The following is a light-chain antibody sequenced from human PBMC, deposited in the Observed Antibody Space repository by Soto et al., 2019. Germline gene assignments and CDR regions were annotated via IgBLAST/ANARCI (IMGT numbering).Light chain of an antibody. CDR1: QSVFYCSNDKNY. Sequence: DIVMSQSPDSLAVSLGERATVNCKYSQSVFYCSNDKNYLAWYQQKPGQPPKLLIYWASTRESGVPDRFSGSGSGTDFTLTISSLQAEDVAVYYCQQYYSAPWTFGQGTKVEIK. V-gene: IGKV4-1*01. CDR2: WAS. J-gene: IGKJ1*01. CDR3: QQYYSAPWT.